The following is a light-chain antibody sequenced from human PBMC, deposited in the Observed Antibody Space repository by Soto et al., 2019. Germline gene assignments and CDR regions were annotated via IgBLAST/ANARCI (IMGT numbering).Light chain of an antibody. CDR1: QSVSRSS. J-gene: IGKJ2*01. CDR3: HHYGSSPPYT. V-gene: IGKV3D-20*01. CDR2: DAS. Sequence: EIVLTQSPATLSLSPGERATLSCGASQSVSRSSLAWYQQKPGLAPRLLIYDASSRATGIPDRFSGSGSGTDFTLTISRLEPEDFAVYYCHHYGSSPPYTFGQGTKLDIK.